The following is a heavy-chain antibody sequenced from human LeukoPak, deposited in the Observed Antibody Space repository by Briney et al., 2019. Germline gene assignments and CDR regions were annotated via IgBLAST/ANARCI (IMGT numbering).Heavy chain of an antibody. CDR2: VNTNTGNP. CDR3: ASCNDSSGYFAY. D-gene: IGHD3-22*01. J-gene: IGHJ4*02. V-gene: IGHV7-4-1*02. Sequence: ASVKVSCKPSGCTFTDHAINWVRQAPGQGLEYMGWVNTNTGNPTYAQGFTGRFVFSSDSSVSTAYLQITSLKADDSAIYFCASCNDSSGYFAYWGQGTLVTVSS. CDR1: GCTFTDHA.